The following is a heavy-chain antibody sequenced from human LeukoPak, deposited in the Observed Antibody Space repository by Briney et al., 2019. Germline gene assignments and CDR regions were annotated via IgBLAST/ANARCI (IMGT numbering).Heavy chain of an antibody. D-gene: IGHD4-17*01. Sequence: GGSLRLSCAASGFTFNTYVMSWVRQAPGKGLEWVSAINGGGSNTYYADSVKGRFTISRENAKNSLYLQMNSLRAEDTAVYYCARALNGDHTFDYWGQGTLVTVSS. CDR1: GFTFNTYV. CDR3: ARALNGDHTFDY. V-gene: IGHV3-23*01. CDR2: INGGGSNT. J-gene: IGHJ4*02.